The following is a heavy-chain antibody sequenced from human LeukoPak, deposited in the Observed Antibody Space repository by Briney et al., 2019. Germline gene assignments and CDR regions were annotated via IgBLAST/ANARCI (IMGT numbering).Heavy chain of an antibody. J-gene: IGHJ6*03. V-gene: IGHV4-4*07. Sequence: SETLSLTCTVSGGSISSYYWSWIRQPAGKGLEWIGRIYTSGSTNYNPSLKGRVTMSVDTSKNQFSLKLSSVTAADTAVYYCARYYSGYYYYYMDAWGKGTTVTVSS. D-gene: IGHD2-15*01. CDR1: GGSISSYY. CDR3: ARYYSGYYYYYMDA. CDR2: IYTSGST.